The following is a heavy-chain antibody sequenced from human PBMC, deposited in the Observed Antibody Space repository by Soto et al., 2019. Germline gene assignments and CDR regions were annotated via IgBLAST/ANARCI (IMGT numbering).Heavy chain of an antibody. V-gene: IGHV3-11*01. CDR1: GFTFSALY. D-gene: IGHD6-19*01. Sequence: QVQLTESGGGLVKPGGSLRLSCAASGFTFSALYMSWIRQAPGQGLEWISCIGSGGDKKIYAESVRGRFTISRDNAKNSLYLQMNSLRAEDTAVYYCARYRGAVTGDYFDYWGQGTLVTVSS. CDR3: ARYRGAVTGDYFDY. J-gene: IGHJ4*02. CDR2: IGSGGDKK.